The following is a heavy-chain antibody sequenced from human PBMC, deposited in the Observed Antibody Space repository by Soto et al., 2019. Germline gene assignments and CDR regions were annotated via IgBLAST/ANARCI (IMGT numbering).Heavy chain of an antibody. V-gene: IGHV3-30*18. CDR3: AKGGSYRPTYYFDY. CDR1: GFTFSSYG. CDR2: ISYDGSNK. Sequence: QVQLVESGGGVVQPGRSLRLSCAASGFTFSSYGMHWARQAPGKGLEWVAVISYDGSNKYYADSVKGRFTISRDNSKNTLYLQMNSLRAEDTAVYYCAKGGSYRPTYYFDYWGQGTLVTVSS. J-gene: IGHJ4*02. D-gene: IGHD1-26*01.